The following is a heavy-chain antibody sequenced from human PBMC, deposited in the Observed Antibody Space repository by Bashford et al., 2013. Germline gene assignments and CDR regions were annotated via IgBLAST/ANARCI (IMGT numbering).Heavy chain of an antibody. V-gene: IGHV1-2*02. J-gene: IGHJ2*01. CDR2: INPNRGDT. D-gene: IGHD2-21*02. CDR1: GYTFSDYY. CDR3: AKDYCAGDCASFFDL. Sequence: ASVKVSCKASGYTFSDYYLHWVRQAPGQGLEWMGWINPNRGDTNYAQNFQGRVTMTEDTSTDTAYMELSSLRSEDTAVYYCAKDYCAGDCASFFDLWGRGTLVTVSS.